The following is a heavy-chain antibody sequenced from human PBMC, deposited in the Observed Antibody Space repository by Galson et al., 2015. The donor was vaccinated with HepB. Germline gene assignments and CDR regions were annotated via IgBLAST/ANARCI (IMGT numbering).Heavy chain of an antibody. CDR3: SRGPDYDNSDYFRDYFDY. D-gene: IGHD3-22*01. J-gene: IGHJ4*02. Sequence: QSGAAVKKPVQSLRLSCKGSGYTFSGYWISWVRQMPGQGLEWVGRHDRGDSYSTYSPSFQGHVTISVDKSISTANLQWSSLKASDSAMDDCSRGPDYDNSDYFRDYFDYWGQGTPVTVSS. CDR1: GYTFSGYW. V-gene: IGHV5-10-1*01. CDR2: HDRGDSYS.